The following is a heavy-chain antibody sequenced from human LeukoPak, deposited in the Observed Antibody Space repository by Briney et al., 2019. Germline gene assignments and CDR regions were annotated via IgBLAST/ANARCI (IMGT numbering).Heavy chain of an antibody. CDR2: IYSRGGT. CDR3: AREVIAVAGHFDY. D-gene: IGHD6-19*01. J-gene: IGHJ4*02. CDR1: GFTVSSNF. Sequence: GGSLRLSCAASGFTVSSNFMSWVRQAPGKGLECVSVIYSRGGTYYADSVQGRFTISRDASKNTLFLQMNSLRADDTAVYYCAREVIAVAGHFDYWGQGTLVTVSS. V-gene: IGHV3-53*01.